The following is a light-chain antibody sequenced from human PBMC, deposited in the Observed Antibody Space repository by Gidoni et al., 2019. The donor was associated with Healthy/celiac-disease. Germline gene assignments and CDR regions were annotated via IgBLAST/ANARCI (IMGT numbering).Light chain of an antibody. Sequence: EIVLTQSQATLSLSPGERATLSCRASQGVSSYLAWYQQKPGQAPRLLIYDASNRATGIPARFSGSGPATDFTLTISSLEPEDFAVYYCQQRSNWGELTFGGGTKVEIK. J-gene: IGKJ4*01. CDR2: DAS. CDR1: QGVSSY. CDR3: QQRSNWGELT. V-gene: IGKV3D-11*01.